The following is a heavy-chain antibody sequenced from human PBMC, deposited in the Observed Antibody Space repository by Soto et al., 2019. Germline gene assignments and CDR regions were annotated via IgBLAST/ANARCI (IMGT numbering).Heavy chain of an antibody. V-gene: IGHV3-30*09. J-gene: IGHJ6*02. CDR1: EFTFSPYP. CDR2: ISFDGATK. Sequence: QEQLVESGGGVVQPGRPLRLSCAASEFTFSPYPMHWVRQGPGKGLEWVAVISFDGATKYYADSVKGRFASSRDNSMNTLYLQMNSLRTEDTAVYYCAKDQSASSNSYHAMDVWGPGTTVTVSS. D-gene: IGHD6-6*01. CDR3: AKDQSASSNSYHAMDV.